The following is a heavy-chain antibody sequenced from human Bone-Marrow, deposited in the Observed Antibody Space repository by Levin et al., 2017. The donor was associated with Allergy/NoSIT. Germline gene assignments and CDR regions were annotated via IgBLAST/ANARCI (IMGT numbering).Heavy chain of an antibody. CDR3: AREGDSSAYYIDFDY. CDR1: GFSFNDHS. V-gene: IGHV3-72*01. J-gene: IGHJ4*02. CDR2: TRNKANIYTT. Sequence: GGSLRLSCAASGFSFNDHSMNWVRQAPGKGLEWVGRTRNKANIYTTEYAASVKGRFTISREDSRSSLFLQMNSLQTEDTAVYYCAREGDSSAYYIDFDYWGQGTLVTVSS. D-gene: IGHD6-19*01.